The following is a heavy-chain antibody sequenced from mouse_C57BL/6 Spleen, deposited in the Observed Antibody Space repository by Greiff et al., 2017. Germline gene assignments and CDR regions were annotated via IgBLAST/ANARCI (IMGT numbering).Heavy chain of an antibody. D-gene: IGHD1-3*01. J-gene: IGHJ2*01. Sequence: VQLQQSGAELVRPGASVKLSCTASGFNIKDDYMHWVKQRPEQGLEWIGWIDPENGDTEYASKFQGKATITADTSSNTDYLQLSSLTSEDTAVYYCTTSHYIPPRADYWGQGTTLTVSS. V-gene: IGHV14-4*01. CDR3: TTSHYIPPRADY. CDR2: IDPENGDT. CDR1: GFNIKDDY.